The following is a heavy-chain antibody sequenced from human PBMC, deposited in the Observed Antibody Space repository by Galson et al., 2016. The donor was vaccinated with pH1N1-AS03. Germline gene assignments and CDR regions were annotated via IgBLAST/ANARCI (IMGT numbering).Heavy chain of an antibody. D-gene: IGHD3-9*01. CDR1: GASVNSFF. CDR2: IYTSGST. CDR3: ARSTGVDWTNRYYSYMDV. J-gene: IGHJ6*03. V-gene: IGHV4-4*07. Sequence: LSLTCTVSGASVNSFFWTWTRQPAGKTLEWIGRIYTSGSTNYNPSLKSRVTMSVDASKNQFSLKMTSMTAADTGVYYCARSTGVDWTNRYYSYMDVWGKGTRVTVSS.